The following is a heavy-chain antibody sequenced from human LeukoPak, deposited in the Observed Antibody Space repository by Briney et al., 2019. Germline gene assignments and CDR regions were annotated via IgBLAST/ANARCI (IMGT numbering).Heavy chain of an antibody. Sequence: NPGGSLRLSCVASGFTFSNSWMSWVRQAPGKGLEWVGRMTSYIAGGTTDYAPPVKGRFTISRDDSKNTLYLQMNSLKTEDTAVYYCTTDFALRITMVRGVIWGQGTLVTVSS. D-gene: IGHD3-10*01. CDR3: TTDFALRITMVRGVI. J-gene: IGHJ4*02. V-gene: IGHV3-15*01. CDR2: MTSYIAGGTT. CDR1: GFTFSNSW.